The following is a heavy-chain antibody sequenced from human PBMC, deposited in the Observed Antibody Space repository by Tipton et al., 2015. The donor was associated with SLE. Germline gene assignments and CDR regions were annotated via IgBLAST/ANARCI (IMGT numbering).Heavy chain of an antibody. CDR1: GYSISSGYY. Sequence: TLSLTCAVSGYSISSGYYWSWIRQPPGKGLEWIGYIYYSGSTNYNPSLKSRVTISVDTSKNQFSLKLSSVTAADTAVYYCARDRGFDYWGQGTLVTVSS. V-gene: IGHV4-61*01. J-gene: IGHJ4*02. CDR2: IYYSGST. CDR3: ARDRGFDY.